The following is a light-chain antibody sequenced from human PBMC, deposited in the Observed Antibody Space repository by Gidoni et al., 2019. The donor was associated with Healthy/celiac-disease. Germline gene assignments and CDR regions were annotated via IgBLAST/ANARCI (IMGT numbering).Light chain of an antibody. J-gene: IGKJ2*01. V-gene: IGKV1-33*01. CDR3: QQYDNLPYT. CDR2: DAS. CDR1: QDISNY. Sequence: DIQMTQSPSSLSASVGDRVTITCQASQDISNYLNWYQQKPGKDPKLLIYDASNLETGVPSRFSGSGSGTDFTVTISSLQPEDIATYYCQQYDNLPYTCGQGTKLEIK.